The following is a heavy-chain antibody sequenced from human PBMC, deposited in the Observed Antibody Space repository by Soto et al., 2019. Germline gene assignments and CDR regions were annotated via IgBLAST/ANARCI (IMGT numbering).Heavy chain of an antibody. CDR3: ARDRGYQVVSWSSYYYDLDV. V-gene: IGHV4-34*01. CDR2: INHSGST. Sequence: QVQLQQWGAGLLKPSETLSLNCTVQGGSVSGHYWSWIRQSPGKGLEWIGEINHSGSTNYNQSLKRRVTISVDTSRNQFSLKVRSVTAADTAVYYCARDRGYQVVSWSSYYYDLDVWGQGATVTVSS. D-gene: IGHD2-15*01. J-gene: IGHJ6*02. CDR1: GGSVSGHY.